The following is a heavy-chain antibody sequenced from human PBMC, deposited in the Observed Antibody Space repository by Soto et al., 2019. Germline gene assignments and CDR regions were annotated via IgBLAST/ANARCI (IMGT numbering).Heavy chain of an antibody. J-gene: IGHJ4*02. CDR2: ISYDGSNK. D-gene: IGHD6-13*01. CDR3: AKDPGIAFGY. Sequence: QVQLVESGGGVVQPGRSLRLSCAASGLTFSSYAMHGVGRPPAKGLEWVAVISYDGSNKYYADSVKGRFTISRDNSKNTLYLQMNSLRAEDTAVYYCAKDPGIAFGYWGQGTLVTVSS. V-gene: IGHV3-30*18. CDR1: GLTFSSYA.